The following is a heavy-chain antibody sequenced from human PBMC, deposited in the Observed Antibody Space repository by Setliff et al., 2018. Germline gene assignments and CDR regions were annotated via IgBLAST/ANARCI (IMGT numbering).Heavy chain of an antibody. Sequence: GGSLRLSCAASGFTFSIYSMNWVRQAPGKGLEWVAYISSRSDIIYYADSVKGRFTISRDNAKNSLYLQVNSLRAEDTAVYYCASNPRKGRSGGYYYDDPYYYYMDVWGKGTTVTVSS. D-gene: IGHD3-22*01. V-gene: IGHV3-48*01. CDR1: GFTFSIYS. CDR2: ISSRSDII. J-gene: IGHJ6*03. CDR3: ASNPRKGRSGGYYYDDPYYYYMDV.